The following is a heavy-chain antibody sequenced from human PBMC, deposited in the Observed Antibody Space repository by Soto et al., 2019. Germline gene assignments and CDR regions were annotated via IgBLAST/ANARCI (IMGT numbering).Heavy chain of an antibody. CDR3: VRDLGYCSSSSCYPWFDP. J-gene: IGHJ5*02. CDR2: IYYSGSP. D-gene: IGHD2-2*01. V-gene: IGHV4-59*01. CDR1: GGSISSYY. Sequence: PSETLSLTCTVSGGSISSYYWSWIRQPPGKGLEWIGYIYYSGSPNYNPSLKSRVTLSVDTSKNQFSLKMSSVTAADTAIYYCVRDLGYCSSSSCYPWFDPWGQGTLVTVSS.